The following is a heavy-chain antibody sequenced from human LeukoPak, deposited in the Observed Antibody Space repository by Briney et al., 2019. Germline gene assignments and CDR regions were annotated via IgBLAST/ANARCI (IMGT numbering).Heavy chain of an antibody. J-gene: IGHJ6*02. V-gene: IGHV3-53*04. CDR3: ARESVVHEYPTTINYYYGMDV. Sequence: PGGSLRLSCAASGFTVSSNYMSWVRQAPGKGLEWVSVIYSGGSTYYADSVKGRFTISRHNSKNTLYLQMNSLRAEDTAVYYCARESVVHEYPTTINYYYGMDVWGQGTTVTVSS. D-gene: IGHD4/OR15-4a*01. CDR1: GFTVSSNY. CDR2: IYSGGST.